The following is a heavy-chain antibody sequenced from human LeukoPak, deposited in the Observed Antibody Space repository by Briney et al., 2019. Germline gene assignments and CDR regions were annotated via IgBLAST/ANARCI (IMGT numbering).Heavy chain of an antibody. V-gene: IGHV3-48*01. Sequence: GSLRLSCAASGFIFSNYNMNWVRQAPGKGLEWVSSISSSSGTTYYADSVKGRFTISGDNAKNSLYLQMNSLRAEDTAVYYCARALGYSYGYVVDYWGQGTLVTVSS. D-gene: IGHD5-18*01. CDR1: GFIFSNYN. J-gene: IGHJ4*02. CDR2: ISSSSGTT. CDR3: ARALGYSYGYVVDY.